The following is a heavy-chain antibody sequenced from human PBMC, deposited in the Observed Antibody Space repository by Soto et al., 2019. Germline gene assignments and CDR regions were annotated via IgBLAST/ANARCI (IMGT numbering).Heavy chain of an antibody. J-gene: IGHJ4*02. CDR3: ASLGFCNSETCPFDY. CDR2: TYTDGGA. V-gene: IGHV3-53*01. D-gene: IGHD2-2*01. Sequence: PGGSLRLSCAASGFTVSRKFLSWVRQAPGKGLECVSVTYTDGGAFYADSVKGRFTISRDNSKNTVYPQMSSLRAEDTAVYYCASLGFCNSETCPFDYWCPGTLVTVSS. CDR1: GFTVSRKF.